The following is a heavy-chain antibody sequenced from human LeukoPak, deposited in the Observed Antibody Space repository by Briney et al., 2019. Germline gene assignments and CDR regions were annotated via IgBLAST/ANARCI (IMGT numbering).Heavy chain of an antibody. J-gene: IGHJ5*02. CDR1: GFTFSSSE. CDR3: ARTVTKQYNWFDP. V-gene: IGHV3-48*03. D-gene: IGHD4-17*01. CDR2: ISSTATNI. Sequence: GGSLRLSCAASGFTFSSSEMNWVRQAPGKGLEWVSYISSTATNIYYADSVKGRFTIPRDNAKNSLYLQMNSLRAEDTAVYYCARTVTKQYNWFDPWGQGTLVTVSS.